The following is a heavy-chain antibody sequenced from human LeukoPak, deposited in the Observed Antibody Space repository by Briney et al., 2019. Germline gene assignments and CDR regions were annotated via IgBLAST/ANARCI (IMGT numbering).Heavy chain of an antibody. V-gene: IGHV1-2*02. D-gene: IGHD3-22*01. J-gene: IGHJ1*01. CDR2: INPNTGGT. CDR1: GYTFTGYY. Sequence: ASVKVSCKASGYTFTGYYLHWVRQAPGQGLEWMGWINPNTGGTNYAQKFQGRVTMTRDTSISTAYMELSRLRSDDTAIYYCATNYYDSSGYAYFQHWGQGTLVTVSS. CDR3: ATNYYDSSGYAYFQH.